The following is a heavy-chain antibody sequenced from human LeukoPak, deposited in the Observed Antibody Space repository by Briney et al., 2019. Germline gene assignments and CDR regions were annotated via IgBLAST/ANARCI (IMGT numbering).Heavy chain of an antibody. V-gene: IGHV3-30*04. CDR2: ISYDGSNK. Sequence: GGSLRLSCAASGFTFSSYAMHWVRQAPGKGLEWVAVISYDGSNKYYADSVKGRFTISRDNSKNTLYLQINSLRAEDTAVYYCAELVAATGYWGQGTLVTVSS. D-gene: IGHD2-15*01. CDR1: GFTFSSYA. J-gene: IGHJ4*02. CDR3: AELVAATGY.